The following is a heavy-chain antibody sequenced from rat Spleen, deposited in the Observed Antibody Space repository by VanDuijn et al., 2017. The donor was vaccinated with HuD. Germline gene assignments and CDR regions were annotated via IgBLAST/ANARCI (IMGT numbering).Heavy chain of an antibody. Sequence: EVQLVESGGGLVQPGRSMKLSCAASGFTFSNSYMAWVRQAPTKGLEWVASISTAGSNTFYRDSVQGRFTISRDNDKSTLHLRMDSLRSEDTATYYCTTWDYYDNRFDYWGQGVMVTVSS. D-gene: IGHD1-6*01. CDR3: TTWDYYDNRFDY. V-gene: IGHV5-25*01. CDR1: GFTFSNSY. J-gene: IGHJ2*01. CDR2: ISTAGSNT.